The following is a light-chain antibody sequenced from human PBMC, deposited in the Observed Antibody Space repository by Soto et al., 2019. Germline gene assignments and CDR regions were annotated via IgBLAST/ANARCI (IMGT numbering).Light chain of an antibody. V-gene: IGLV1-44*01. Sequence: QSVLTQPPSASGTPGQRVTISCSGSGSNIGGNTVNWYQQLPGTAPKLLIYSNSQRPSGVPDRFSGSKSGTSASLAISGLQSEDEADYYCAAWDASLNGVIFGGGTKLTVL. J-gene: IGLJ2*01. CDR2: SNS. CDR3: AAWDASLNGVI. CDR1: GSNIGGNT.